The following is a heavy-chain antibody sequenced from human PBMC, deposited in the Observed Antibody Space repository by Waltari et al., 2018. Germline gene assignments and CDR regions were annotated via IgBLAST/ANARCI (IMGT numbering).Heavy chain of an antibody. D-gene: IGHD5-18*01. CDR1: GFTFSSYG. J-gene: IGHJ4*02. CDR3: ARDPAPGYSYGFLDY. V-gene: IGHV3-33*01. CDR2: IWYAGSNK. Sequence: QVQLVESGGGVVQPGRSLRLSCAASGFTFSSYGMHWVRQAPGKGLEWVAVIWYAGSNKYYADSVKGRFTISRDNSKNTLYLQMNSLRAEDTAVYYCARDPAPGYSYGFLDYWGQGTLVTVSS.